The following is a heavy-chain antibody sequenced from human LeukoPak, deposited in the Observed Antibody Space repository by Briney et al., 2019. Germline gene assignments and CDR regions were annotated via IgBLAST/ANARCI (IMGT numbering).Heavy chain of an antibody. J-gene: IGHJ6*02. CDR1: GFTFSQSW. CDR2: ITADGSEK. V-gene: IGHV3-7*01. CDR3: GRGHFGLDV. Sequence: GGSLRLSCAASGFTFSQSWMTWVRQAPGDGLEWLAHITADGSEKDYVHSVKGRLTISRDSAANSVSLPMNSLRVEDTAVYYCGRGHFGLDVWGQGTTVTVSS.